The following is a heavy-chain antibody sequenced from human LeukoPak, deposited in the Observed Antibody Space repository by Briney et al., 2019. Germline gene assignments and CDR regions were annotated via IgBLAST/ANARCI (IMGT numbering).Heavy chain of an antibody. CDR3: ARARGYSYGYHNWFDP. V-gene: IGHV3-30-3*01. CDR1: GFTFSSYA. Sequence: PGGSLRLSCAASGFTFSSYAMHWVRQAPGKGLEWVAIISYDGSNKYYADSVKGRFTISRDNSKNTLYLQMNSLRAEDTAVYYCARARGYSYGYHNWFDPWGQGTLVTVSS. J-gene: IGHJ5*02. CDR2: ISYDGSNK. D-gene: IGHD5-18*01.